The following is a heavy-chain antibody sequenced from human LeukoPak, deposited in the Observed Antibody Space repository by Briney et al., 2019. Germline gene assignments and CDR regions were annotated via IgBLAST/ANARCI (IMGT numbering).Heavy chain of an antibody. CDR2: ISYDGSNK. Sequence: GGSLRLSCAASGFTFSSYAMHWVRQAPGKGLEWVAVISYDGSNKYYADSVKSRFTISRDNSKNTLYLQMNSLRAEDTAVYYCARDFKVRGPLDYYGMDVWGQGTTVTVSS. V-gene: IGHV3-30-3*01. CDR3: ARDFKVRGPLDYYGMDV. D-gene: IGHD3-10*01. CDR1: GFTFSSYA. J-gene: IGHJ6*02.